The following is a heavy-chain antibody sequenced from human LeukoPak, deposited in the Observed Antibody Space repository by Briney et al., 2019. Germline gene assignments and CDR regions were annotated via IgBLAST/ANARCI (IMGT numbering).Heavy chain of an antibody. Sequence: QPGGSLRLSCAASGFTFRSYAMSWVRQAPGKGLEWVAVISYGGSDKYYADSVKGRFTISRDNSKSILYLQMNSLRPDDTAVYYCAKEVPGLAAAGLDYWGQGTLVTVSS. CDR1: GFTFRSYA. V-gene: IGHV3-30*18. D-gene: IGHD6-13*01. J-gene: IGHJ4*02. CDR2: ISYGGSDK. CDR3: AKEVPGLAAAGLDY.